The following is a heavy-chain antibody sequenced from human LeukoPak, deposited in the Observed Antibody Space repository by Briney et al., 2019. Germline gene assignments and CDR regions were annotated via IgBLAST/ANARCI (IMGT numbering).Heavy chain of an antibody. CDR1: GGSFSNYY. Sequence: SETLSLTCALYGGSFSNYYWSWIRQPPGKGLEWIGEINHSGTTNYNPSLKSRVTISVDTSKNQFSLKLSSVTAADTAVYYCASRFDPWGQGTLATVSS. CDR3: ASRFDP. J-gene: IGHJ5*02. V-gene: IGHV4-34*01. CDR2: INHSGTT.